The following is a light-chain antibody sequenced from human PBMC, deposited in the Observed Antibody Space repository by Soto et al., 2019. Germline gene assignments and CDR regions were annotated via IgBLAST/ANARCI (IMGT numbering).Light chain of an antibody. CDR1: QSISSW. V-gene: IGKV1-5*01. CDR3: LQVYSFPRT. CDR2: DAS. Sequence: GDRVAITWRASQSISSWLAWYQQKPGKAPKLLIYDASSLESGVPSRFSGSGSGTEFILTINNLQPEDFASYFCLQVYSFPRTFGLGTKVDIK. J-gene: IGKJ1*01.